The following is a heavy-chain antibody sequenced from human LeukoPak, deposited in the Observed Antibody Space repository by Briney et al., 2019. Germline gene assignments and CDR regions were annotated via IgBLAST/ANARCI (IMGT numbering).Heavy chain of an antibody. Sequence: GGSLRLSCAPSGFTFSSYGMHWVRQAPGKGLEWLAAISYDGNNKYYAESVKGRLTISRDSSKNTLYVQMNSLRAEDTAVYYCAKDGVEQWLAYYFDYWGQGTLVTVSS. CDR1: GFTFSSYG. V-gene: IGHV3-30*18. D-gene: IGHD6-19*01. CDR3: AKDGVEQWLAYYFDY. CDR2: ISYDGNNK. J-gene: IGHJ4*02.